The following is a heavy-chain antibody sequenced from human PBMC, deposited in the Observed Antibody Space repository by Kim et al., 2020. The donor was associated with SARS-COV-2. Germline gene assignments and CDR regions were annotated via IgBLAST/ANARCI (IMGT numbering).Heavy chain of an antibody. Sequence: ASVKVSCKASGYTFTSYAMHWVRQAPGQRLEWMGWINAGNGNTKYSQKFQGRVTITRDTSASTAYMELSSLRSEDTAVYYCARGATMIVVDNDAFDIWGQGTMVTVSS. V-gene: IGHV1-3*01. J-gene: IGHJ3*02. D-gene: IGHD3-22*01. CDR1: GYTFTSYA. CDR2: INAGNGNT. CDR3: ARGATMIVVDNDAFDI.